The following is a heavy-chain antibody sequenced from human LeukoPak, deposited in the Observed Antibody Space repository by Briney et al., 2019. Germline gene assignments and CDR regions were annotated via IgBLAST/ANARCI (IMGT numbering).Heavy chain of an antibody. J-gene: IGHJ4*02. V-gene: IGHV4-38-2*02. CDR1: GYSISSGYY. D-gene: IGHD1-26*01. CDR2: IYHSGST. Sequence: SETLSLTCTVSGYSISSGYYWGWIRQPPGKGLEWIGSIYHSGSTYYNPSLKSRVTIPVDTSKNQFSLKLSSVTAADTAVYYCARGTKVVGATRGFDYWGQGTLVTVSS. CDR3: ARGTKVVGATRGFDY.